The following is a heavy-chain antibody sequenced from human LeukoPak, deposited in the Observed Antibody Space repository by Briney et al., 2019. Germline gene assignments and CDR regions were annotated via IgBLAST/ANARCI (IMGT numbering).Heavy chain of an antibody. CDR2: INDDAKNT. CDR3: AKRVPYGSSAVYFDS. D-gene: IGHD6-6*01. CDR1: GFTFGTYG. Sequence: GGSLRHSCAASGFTFGTYGMHWVRQAPGKGRERVSAINDDAKNTFYAGSVKGGFTISRDNSKNTLYLQISRLTVEDTAICYCAKRVPYGSSAVYFDSVGQGTLVT. J-gene: IGHJ4*02. V-gene: IGHV3-23*01.